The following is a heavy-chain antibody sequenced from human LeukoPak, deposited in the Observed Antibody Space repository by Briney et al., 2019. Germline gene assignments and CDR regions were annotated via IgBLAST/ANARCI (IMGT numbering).Heavy chain of an antibody. Sequence: HPGGSLRLSCAASGFTFSSYGMHWVRQAPGKGLEWVAVISYDGSNKYYADSVKGRFTISRDNSKNTLYLQMNSLRAEDTAVYYCAKDGGSSWPDHDAFDIWGQGTMVTVSS. CDR1: GFTFSSYG. CDR2: ISYDGSNK. J-gene: IGHJ3*02. CDR3: AKDGGSSWPDHDAFDI. D-gene: IGHD6-13*01. V-gene: IGHV3-30*18.